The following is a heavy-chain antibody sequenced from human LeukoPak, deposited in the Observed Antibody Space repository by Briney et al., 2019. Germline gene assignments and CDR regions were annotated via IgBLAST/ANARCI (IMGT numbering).Heavy chain of an antibody. CDR2: IYWDDDK. CDR3: AHRRALPLDI. CDR1: GVSLGTSGVG. J-gene: IGHJ3*02. V-gene: IGHV2-5*02. Sequence: SGPTLVKPTQPLTLTCTFSGVSLGTSGVGVGWIRQPPGKALEWLALIYWDDDKRYSPSLKSRLTITKDTSKNQVVLTMTNMDAVDSGTYYCAHRRALPLDIWGQGTMVTVSS.